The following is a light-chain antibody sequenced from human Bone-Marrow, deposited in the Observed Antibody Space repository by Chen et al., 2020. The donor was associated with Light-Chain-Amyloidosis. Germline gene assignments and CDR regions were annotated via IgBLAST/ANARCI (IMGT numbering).Light chain of an antibody. V-gene: IGKV2-28*01. CDR1: QSLLHSNGYNF. Sequence: DIVMTQSPLSLPVTPGEPASISCRSSQSLLHSNGYNFLHWYLQKPGQAQQILIYLGSNRASGVPDRFSGSGSGTYFTLRISRVEAEDVGVYHCMQGLQSPFTFGQGTKV. CDR2: LGS. J-gene: IGKJ2*01. CDR3: MQGLQSPFT.